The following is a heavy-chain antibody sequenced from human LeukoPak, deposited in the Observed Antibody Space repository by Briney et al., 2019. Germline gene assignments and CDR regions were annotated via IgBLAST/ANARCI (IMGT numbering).Heavy chain of an antibody. CDR1: GYTFTSYG. CDR3: ASKRGYSYGLDY. D-gene: IGHD5-18*01. Sequence: ASVKVSCKASGYTFTSYGISWVRQAPGQGLEWMGWISAYNGNTNYAQKFQGRVTITADESTSTGYMELSSLRSEDTAVYYCASKRGYSYGLDYWGQGTLVTVSS. J-gene: IGHJ4*02. CDR2: ISAYNGNT. V-gene: IGHV1-18*01.